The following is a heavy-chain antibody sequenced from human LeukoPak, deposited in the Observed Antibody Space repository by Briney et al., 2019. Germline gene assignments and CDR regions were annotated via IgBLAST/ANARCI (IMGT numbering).Heavy chain of an antibody. CDR1: GGSISSYY. D-gene: IGHD6-19*01. V-gene: IGHV4-4*07. CDR3: ARGPSGQWLVLKP. Sequence: KPSETLSLTCTVSGGSISSYYWNWIRQSAGKGLEWIGRIYTSGSTNYNPSLKSRVTMSVDTSKNQFSLKLSSVTAADTAVYYCARGPSGQWLVLKPWGQGTLVTVSS. CDR2: IYTSGST. J-gene: IGHJ5*02.